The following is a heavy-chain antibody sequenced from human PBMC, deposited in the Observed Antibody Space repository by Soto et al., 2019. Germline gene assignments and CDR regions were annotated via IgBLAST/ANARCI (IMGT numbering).Heavy chain of an antibody. CDR1: GFTFSSKS. V-gene: IGHV3-23*01. CDR3: ARDESSSMYYFAY. D-gene: IGHD6-13*01. CDR2: ISGSGGST. Sequence: EVQLLESGGGLVQPGGFLRLSCAASGFTFSSKSMSWVRQPPGKWLEWVSGISGSGGSTYYADSVKGRFTISRDNSKNTLFLQMNSLRVEDTAVYYCARDESSSMYYFAYWGQGTVVTVSS. J-gene: IGHJ4*02.